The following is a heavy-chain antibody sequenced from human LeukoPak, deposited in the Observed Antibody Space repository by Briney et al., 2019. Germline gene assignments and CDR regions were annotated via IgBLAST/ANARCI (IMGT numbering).Heavy chain of an antibody. Sequence: GGSLRLSCAASGFTFSSYWMHWVRQAPGKGPVWVARTNRDGGSTAYADSVKGRFAISKDNAKNTLYLLMKSLRAEDTAVCYCARDSVEWYIFDYWGQGTLVTVSS. V-gene: IGHV3-74*01. CDR1: GFTFSSYW. D-gene: IGHD3-3*01. J-gene: IGHJ4*02. CDR3: ARDSVEWYIFDY. CDR2: TNRDGGST.